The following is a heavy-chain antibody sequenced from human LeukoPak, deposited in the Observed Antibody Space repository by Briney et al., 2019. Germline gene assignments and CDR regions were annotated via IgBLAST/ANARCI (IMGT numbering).Heavy chain of an antibody. CDR1: GFTFSSYS. D-gene: IGHD3-9*01. J-gene: IGHJ4*02. CDR2: ISSSSSTI. Sequence: GGSLRLSCAASGFTFSSYSMNWVRQAPGKGLEWVSYISSSSSTIYYADSVKGRFTISRDNAKNSLYLQMNSLRDEDTAVYYCARDPYDTLTGYYNGGGGDYWGQGTLVTVSS. V-gene: IGHV3-48*02. CDR3: ARDPYDTLTGYYNGGGGDY.